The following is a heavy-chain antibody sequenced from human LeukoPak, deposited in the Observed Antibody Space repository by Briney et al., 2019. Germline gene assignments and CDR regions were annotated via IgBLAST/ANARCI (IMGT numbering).Heavy chain of an antibody. CDR3: SRGGLYGGSSAFDY. CDR2: ISGRGSIT. D-gene: IGHD4-23*01. J-gene: IGHJ4*02. V-gene: IGHV3-23*01. Sequence: SGGSLRLSCAASGFTFSSYAVSWVRLAPGKGLEWVSVISGRGSITFYADSVKGRFTISRDNSKNTLYLQMNSLRVEDTAVYYCSRGGLYGGSSAFDYWGQGTLVTVSS. CDR1: GFTFSSYA.